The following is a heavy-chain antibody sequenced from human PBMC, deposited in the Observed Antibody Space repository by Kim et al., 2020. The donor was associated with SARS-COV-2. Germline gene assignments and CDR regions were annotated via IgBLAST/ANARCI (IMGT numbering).Heavy chain of an antibody. J-gene: IGHJ6*02. D-gene: IGHD2-2*01. CDR2: IYYSGST. Sequence: SETLSLTCTVSGGSISSSSYYWGWIRQPPGKGLEWIGSIYYSGSTYYNPSLNSRVTISVDTSKNQFSLKLSSVTAADTPVYYCARHVGYYSSTSCSVSLFYYYYYGMDVWGQGTTVTVSS. CDR3: ARHVGYYSSTSCSVSLFYYYYYGMDV. CDR1: GGSISSSSYY. V-gene: IGHV4-39*01.